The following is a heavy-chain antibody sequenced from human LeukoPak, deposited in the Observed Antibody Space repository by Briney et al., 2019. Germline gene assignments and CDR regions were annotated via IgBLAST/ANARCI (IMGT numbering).Heavy chain of an antibody. V-gene: IGHV3-23*01. Sequence: GGSLRLSCAASGFTFSSYSMNWVRQAPGKGLEWVSAISSSGISTYYADSVKGRFTISRDNSKNTLYLQMNSLRAEDTAVYYCAKDTPVTAVAGGGWDHYYFDYWGQGTLVTVSS. CDR3: AKDTPVTAVAGGGWDHYYFDY. D-gene: IGHD6-19*01. CDR1: GFTFSSYS. J-gene: IGHJ4*02. CDR2: ISSSGIST.